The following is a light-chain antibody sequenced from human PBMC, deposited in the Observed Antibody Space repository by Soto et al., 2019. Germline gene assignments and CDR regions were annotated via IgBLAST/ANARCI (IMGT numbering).Light chain of an antibody. CDR2: VNSDGSH. V-gene: IGLV4-69*01. J-gene: IGLJ1*01. CDR1: SGHNTYA. CDR3: QTWATGIQGL. Sequence: QPVLTQSPSASASLGASVKLTCTLSSGHNTYAIAWHQQQPDKGPRYLMKVNSDGSHIKGDGIPDRFSGSSSGAERYLTISSLQSEDEADYYCQTWATGIQGLFGTGTKLTVL.